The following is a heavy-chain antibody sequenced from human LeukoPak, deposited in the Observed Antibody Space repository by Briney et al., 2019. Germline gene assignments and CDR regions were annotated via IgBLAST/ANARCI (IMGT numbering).Heavy chain of an antibody. Sequence: SETLSLTCAVYGGSFSGYYWSWIRQPPGKGLEWIGEINHSGSTNYNPSLKSRVTISVDTSKNQFSLKLSSVTAADTAVYYCARSGNSYAYYYFDYWGQGTLVTVSS. V-gene: IGHV4-34*01. CDR3: ARSGNSYAYYYFDY. CDR2: INHSGST. CDR1: GGSFSGYY. J-gene: IGHJ4*02. D-gene: IGHD5-18*01.